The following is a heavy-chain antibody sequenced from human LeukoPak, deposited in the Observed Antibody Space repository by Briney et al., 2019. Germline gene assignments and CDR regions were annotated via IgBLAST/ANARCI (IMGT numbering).Heavy chain of an antibody. CDR3: ARGPLYYYDSSGSFDP. J-gene: IGHJ5*02. V-gene: IGHV3-33*01. CDR1: GFTFSSYG. D-gene: IGHD3-22*01. CDR2: IWYDGSNK. Sequence: SLRLSCAASGFTFSSYGMHWVRQAPGKGLEWVAVIWYDGSNKYYADSVKGRFTISRDNSKNTLYLQMNSLRAEDTAVYYCARGPLYYYDSSGSFDPWGQGTLVTVSS.